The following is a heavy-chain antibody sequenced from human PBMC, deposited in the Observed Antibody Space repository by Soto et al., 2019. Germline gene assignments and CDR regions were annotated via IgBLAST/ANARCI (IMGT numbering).Heavy chain of an antibody. Sequence: ASVKVSCKASGYTFTGYYMHWVRQAPGQGLEWMGWINPNSGGTNYAQKFQGRVTMTRDTSISTAYMELSRLRSDDTAVYYCARVQSVSSSGWPPRPGHYFDYWGQGTLVTVSS. CDR1: GYTFTGYY. CDR2: INPNSGGT. V-gene: IGHV1-2*02. J-gene: IGHJ4*02. D-gene: IGHD6-19*01. CDR3: ARVQSVSSSGWPPRPGHYFDY.